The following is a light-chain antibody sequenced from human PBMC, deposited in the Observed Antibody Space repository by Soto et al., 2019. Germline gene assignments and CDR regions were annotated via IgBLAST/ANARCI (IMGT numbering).Light chain of an antibody. CDR1: QNIFTW. CDR3: QQYNSYS. Sequence: DIQMTQSPSTLSASVGDTVTITCRASQNIFTWLAWYQHKPGKAPKLLMYDASILENGGPSRFSGRGSGIEFTLTVSSLKSDDFATYYCQQYNSYSFGGGTEVEIK. V-gene: IGKV1-5*01. CDR2: DAS. J-gene: IGKJ4*01.